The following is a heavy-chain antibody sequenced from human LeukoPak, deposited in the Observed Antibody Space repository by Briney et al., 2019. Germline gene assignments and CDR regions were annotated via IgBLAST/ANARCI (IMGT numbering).Heavy chain of an antibody. CDR1: GGSFSGYY. Sequence: SETLSLTCAVYGGSFSGYYWSWIRQPPGKGLEWIGEINHSGSTNYNPSLKSRVTISVDTSKNQFSLKLSSVTAADTAVYYCARTLPVDAFDIWGQGTMVTVSS. V-gene: IGHV4-34*01. CDR3: ARTLPVDAFDI. J-gene: IGHJ3*02. CDR2: INHSGST.